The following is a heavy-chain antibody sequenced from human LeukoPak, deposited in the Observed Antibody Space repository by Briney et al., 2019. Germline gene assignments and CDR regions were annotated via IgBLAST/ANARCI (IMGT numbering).Heavy chain of an antibody. J-gene: IGHJ5*02. CDR3: ARDREYCSSTSCYSWFDP. D-gene: IGHD2-2*02. V-gene: IGHV3-11*01. Sequence: PGGSLRLSCAASGFTFSDYYMSWIRQAPGKGLEWVSYISSSGSTIYYADSVKGRSTISRDNAKNSLYLQMNSLRAEDTAVYYCARDREYCSSTSCYSWFDPWGQGTLVTVSS. CDR1: GFTFSDYY. CDR2: ISSSGSTI.